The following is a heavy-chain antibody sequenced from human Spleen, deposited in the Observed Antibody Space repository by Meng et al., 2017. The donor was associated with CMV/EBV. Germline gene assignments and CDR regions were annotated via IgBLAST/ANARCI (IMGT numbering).Heavy chain of an antibody. CDR3: ARFTRYYDILTGSGYFES. J-gene: IGHJ4*02. CDR1: GGSISNYY. V-gene: IGHV4-59*01. D-gene: IGHD3-9*01. Sequence: SETLSLTCAVSGGSISNYYLRWIRQPLGKGPEYIGYFSPNGNTNYNPSLKSRVSISVDASKNHLSLTLRSVTAADTAVYFCARFTRYYDILTGSGYFESWGQGTLVTVSS. CDR2: FSPNGNT.